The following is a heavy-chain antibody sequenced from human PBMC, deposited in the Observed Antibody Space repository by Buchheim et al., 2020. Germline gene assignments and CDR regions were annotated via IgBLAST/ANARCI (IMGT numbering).Heavy chain of an antibody. J-gene: IGHJ4*02. CDR3: ARAAKSGQLDGAYYFDY. CDR1: GGSISPYS. CDR2: VYYIGTT. V-gene: IGHV4-59*01. Sequence: QVQLQESGPGLVKPSETLSLTCTVSGGSISPYSWSWVRRSPGKGLEWIGYVYYIGTTNYSPSLKSRVTISLARPKNQFSLQLRSVTAADTAVYYCARAAKSGQLDGAYYFDYWGQGT. D-gene: IGHD3/OR15-3a*01.